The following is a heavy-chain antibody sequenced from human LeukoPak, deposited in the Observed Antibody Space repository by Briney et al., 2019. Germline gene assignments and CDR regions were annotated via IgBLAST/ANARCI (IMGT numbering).Heavy chain of an antibody. CDR3: ARGGDDCSSTSCYSPFDY. CDR2: ISSSSSYI. CDR1: GFTFSSYS. V-gene: IGHV3-21*01. J-gene: IGHJ4*02. Sequence: PGGSLRLSCAASGFTFSSYSMNWVRQAPGKGLEWVSSISSSSSYIYYADSVKGRFTISRDNAKNSLYLQMNSLRAEDTAVYYCARGGDDCSSTSCYSPFDYWGQGTLVTVSS. D-gene: IGHD2-2*02.